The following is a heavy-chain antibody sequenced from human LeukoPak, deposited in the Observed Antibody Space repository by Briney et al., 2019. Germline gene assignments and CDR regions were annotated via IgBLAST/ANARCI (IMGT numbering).Heavy chain of an antibody. Sequence: PGGSLRLSCAASGFTFSSYAMSWVRQAPGKGPEWVSAISGSGGSTYYADSVKGRFTISRDNSKNTLYLQMNSLRAEDTAVYYCAKGAGAYIVLRVYATGGFDYWGQGTLVTVSS. V-gene: IGHV3-23*01. J-gene: IGHJ4*02. CDR2: ISGSGGST. D-gene: IGHD2-8*01. CDR1: GFTFSSYA. CDR3: AKGAGAYIVLRVYATGGFDY.